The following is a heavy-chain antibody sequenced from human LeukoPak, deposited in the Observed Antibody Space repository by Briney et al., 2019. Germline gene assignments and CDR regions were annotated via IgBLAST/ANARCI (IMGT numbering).Heavy chain of an antibody. CDR2: IIPIFGTA. D-gene: IGHD5-12*01. Sequence: SVKVSCKASGGTFSSYAISWVRQAPGQGLEWMRRIIPIFGTANYAQKFQGRVTITTDESTSTAYMELSSLRSEDTAVYYCARDKGGYTMLFDIWGQGTMVTVSS. J-gene: IGHJ3*02. CDR3: ARDKGGYTMLFDI. CDR1: GGTFSSYA. V-gene: IGHV1-69*05.